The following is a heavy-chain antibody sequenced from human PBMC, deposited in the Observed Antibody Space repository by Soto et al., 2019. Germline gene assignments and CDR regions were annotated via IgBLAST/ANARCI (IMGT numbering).Heavy chain of an antibody. J-gene: IGHJ4*02. CDR3: AREHVVRGSYCDY. D-gene: IGHD1-26*01. Sequence: KLQGRVTMTTDTSTSTAYMELRSLRSDDTAMYYCAREHVVRGSYCDYWGQGTLVTVSS. V-gene: IGHV1-18*01.